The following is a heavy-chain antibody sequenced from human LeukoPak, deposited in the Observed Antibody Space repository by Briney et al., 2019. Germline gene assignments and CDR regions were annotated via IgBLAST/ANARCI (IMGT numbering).Heavy chain of an antibody. CDR1: GYTFTSYA. J-gene: IGHJ4*02. Sequence: ASVKASCKASGYTFTSYAMNWVRQAPGQGLEWMGWINTNTGNPTYAQGFTGRFVFSLDTSVSTAYLQISSLKAEDTAVYYCAREVSDYDSSGYHYWGQGTLVTVSS. V-gene: IGHV7-4-1*02. CDR2: INTNTGNP. D-gene: IGHD3-22*01. CDR3: AREVSDYDSSGYHY.